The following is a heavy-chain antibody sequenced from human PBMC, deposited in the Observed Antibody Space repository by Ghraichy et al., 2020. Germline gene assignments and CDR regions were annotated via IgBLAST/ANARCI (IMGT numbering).Heavy chain of an antibody. J-gene: IGHJ6*02. CDR2: INQDGSYK. V-gene: IGHV3-7*01. CDR3: ARGHYGMDV. Sequence: LTCAASGFTFSSSWMSWVRQAPGKGLEWVANINQDGSYKSYVDSVKGRFTIYRDNAMNSLYLQMNSLRAEDTAVYNCARGHYGMDVWGQGTTVTVSS. CDR1: GFTFSSSW.